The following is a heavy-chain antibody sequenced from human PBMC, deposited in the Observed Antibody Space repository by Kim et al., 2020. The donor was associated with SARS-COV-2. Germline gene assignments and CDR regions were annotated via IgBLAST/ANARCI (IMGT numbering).Heavy chain of an antibody. V-gene: IGHV6-1*01. Sequence: YALSGKSRITINPAPSKNQFSLQLNSVTPEDTAVYFCARDDGGLKYYFDCWGQGTLVTVSS. CDR3: ARDDGGLKYYFDC. J-gene: IGHJ4*02. D-gene: IGHD4-17*01.